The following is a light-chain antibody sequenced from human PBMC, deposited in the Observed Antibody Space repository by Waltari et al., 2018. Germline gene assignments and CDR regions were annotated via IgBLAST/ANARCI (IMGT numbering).Light chain of an antibody. CDR1: PSITTNS. Sequence: EVVLTQSPGTLSLSPGERATLSCRASPSITTNSLAWYQQKTGQAPRFLSYGTSSRATGIPDRFTGSGAGTDFTLTISRLEPGDFAVYYCLQYHISPLTFGGGTKVEIK. V-gene: IGKV3-20*01. J-gene: IGKJ4*01. CDR2: GTS. CDR3: LQYHISPLT.